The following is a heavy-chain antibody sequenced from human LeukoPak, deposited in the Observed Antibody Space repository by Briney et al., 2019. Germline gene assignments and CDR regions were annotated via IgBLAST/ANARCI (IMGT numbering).Heavy chain of an antibody. CDR3: ARNFMTTDKKYFDH. J-gene: IGHJ4*02. D-gene: IGHD4-17*01. Sequence: KPSETLSLTCTVSGGSISSGGYYWSWIRQHPGKGLEWIGYIYYSGSTHYNPSLKSRVTISVDTSKNQFSLKLSSVTAADTAVYYCARNFMTTDKKYFDHWGQGTLVTVSS. V-gene: IGHV4-31*03. CDR1: GGSISSGGYY. CDR2: IYYSGST.